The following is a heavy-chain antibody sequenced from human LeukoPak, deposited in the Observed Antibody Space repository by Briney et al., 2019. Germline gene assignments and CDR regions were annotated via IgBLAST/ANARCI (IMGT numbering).Heavy chain of an antibody. CDR2: ISGYNGNT. V-gene: IGHV1-18*01. J-gene: IGHJ4*02. CDR1: GYTFSTYG. CDR3: ARGDLPCDSSVYHRVFDY. D-gene: IGHD3-22*01. Sequence: ASVKVPCKASGYTFSTYGISWVRQAPGQGLEWMGWISGYNGNTAYAQKLQGRVTMTTDTSTSTAYMELRSLRSDDTAVYYCARGDLPCDSSVYHRVFDYWGQGTLVTVSS.